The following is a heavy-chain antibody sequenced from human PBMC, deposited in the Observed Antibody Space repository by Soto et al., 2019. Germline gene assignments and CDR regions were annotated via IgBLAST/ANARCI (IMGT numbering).Heavy chain of an antibody. J-gene: IGHJ2*01. V-gene: IGHV4-4*07. CDR1: GGSISSYY. Sequence: QVQLQESGPGLVKPSETLSLTCTVSGGSISSYYWSWIRQPAGKGLEWIGRIYTSGSTNYNPSLKSRVTMSVDTSKNQFSLKLSSVTAADTAVYYCARGDSSGYYYWYFVLLVRCTLVTVSS. CDR3: ARGDSSGYYYWYFVL. D-gene: IGHD3-22*01. CDR2: IYTSGST.